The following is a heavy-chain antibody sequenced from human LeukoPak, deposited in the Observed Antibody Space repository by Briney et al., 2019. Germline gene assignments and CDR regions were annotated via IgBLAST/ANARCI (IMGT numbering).Heavy chain of an antibody. D-gene: IGHD3-3*01. CDR1: GGSFSGYY. CDR2: IYYSGST. J-gene: IGHJ4*02. CDR3: AREDAFWSGYFYY. Sequence: SETLSLTCAVYGGSFSGYYWSWIRQPPGKGLEWIGYIYYSGSTNYNPSLKSRVTISVGTSKNQFSLKLSSVTAADTAVYYCAREDAFWSGYFYYWGQGTLVTVSS. V-gene: IGHV4-59*01.